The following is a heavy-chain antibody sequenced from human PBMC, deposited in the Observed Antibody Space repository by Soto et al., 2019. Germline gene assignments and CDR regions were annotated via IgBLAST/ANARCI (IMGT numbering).Heavy chain of an antibody. CDR1: GLTFTRHS. D-gene: IGHD3-10*01. CDR3: ARESGDLTSNFDY. Sequence: SLRLSCAASGLTFTRHSMNWVRQAPGKGLEWVSSISSTTNYIYYGDPMKGRFTISRDDAKNSLCLEMNSLRAEDTAVYYCARESGDLTSNFDYWGQGTLVTVSS. CDR2: ISSTTNYI. J-gene: IGHJ4*02. V-gene: IGHV3-21*06.